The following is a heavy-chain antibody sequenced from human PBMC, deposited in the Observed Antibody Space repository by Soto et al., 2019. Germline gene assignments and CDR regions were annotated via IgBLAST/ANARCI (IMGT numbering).Heavy chain of an antibody. V-gene: IGHV4-39*01. J-gene: IGHJ4*02. CDR3: ARHEEMVYATTDYYFDY. CDR1: GGSISSSSYY. Sequence: SETLSLTCTVSGGSISSSSYYWGWIRQPPGKGLEWIGSIYYSGSTYYNPSLKSRVTISVDTSKNQFSLKLSSVTAADTAVYYCARHEEMVYATTDYYFDYWGQGTLVTVSS. D-gene: IGHD2-8*01. CDR2: IYYSGST.